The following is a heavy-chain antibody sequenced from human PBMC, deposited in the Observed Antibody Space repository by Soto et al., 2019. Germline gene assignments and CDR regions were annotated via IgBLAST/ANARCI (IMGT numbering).Heavy chain of an antibody. CDR1: GYTFTSYY. J-gene: IGHJ6*02. CDR2: INPSGGRT. D-gene: IGHD3-10*01. Sequence: ASVKVSCKASGYTFTSYYMHWLRQAPGQGLEWMGIINPSGGRTSYAQKFQGRVTMTRDTSTRTVYMELSSLRSEYTAVYYCARDGGGLPMVRGVISLYYYYYGMDVWGQGTRVTSP. V-gene: IGHV1-46*01. CDR3: ARDGGGLPMVRGVISLYYYYYGMDV.